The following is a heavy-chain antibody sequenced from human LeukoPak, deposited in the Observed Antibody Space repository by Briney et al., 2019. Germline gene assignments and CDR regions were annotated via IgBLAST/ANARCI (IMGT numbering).Heavy chain of an antibody. J-gene: IGHJ4*02. Sequence: TGGSLRLSCAASGFTYSRYWMHWVRQAPGKGLEWVSRINSDGSSATYADSVRGRFTISRDSAENTVSLQMNSLRAEDTAVYYCVRDGDGIVEFGFWGQGTLVTVSS. CDR2: INSDGSSA. D-gene: IGHD2-21*01. V-gene: IGHV3-74*01. CDR1: GFTYSRYW. CDR3: VRDGDGIVEFGF.